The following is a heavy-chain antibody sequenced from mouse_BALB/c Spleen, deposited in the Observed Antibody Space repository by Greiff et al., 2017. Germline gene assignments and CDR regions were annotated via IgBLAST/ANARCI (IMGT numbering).Heavy chain of an antibody. Sequence: VQLQQSGPSLVKPSQTLSLTCSVTGDSITSGYWNWIRKFSGNKLEYMGYISYSGSTYYNPSLKSRISITRDTSKNQYYLQLNSVTTEDTATYYCASAYYGNQGGYFGVWGAGTTVTVSS. V-gene: IGHV3-8*02. J-gene: IGHJ1*01. CDR1: GDSITSGY. D-gene: IGHD2-10*01. CDR2: ISYSGST. CDR3: ASAYYGNQGGYFGV.